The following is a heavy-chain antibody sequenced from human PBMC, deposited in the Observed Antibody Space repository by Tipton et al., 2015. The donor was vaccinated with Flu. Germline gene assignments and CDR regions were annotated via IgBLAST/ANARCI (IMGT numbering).Heavy chain of an antibody. Sequence: TLSLTCTVSGGSISSYYWNWIRQSPGKGLECIGYTSYSGSTNYSPSLKSRVTISLDTSKNQFSLKLTSVTSADTAVYYCASGPGGSVAGSYYFDYWGQGTLVTVSS. V-gene: IGHV4-59*01. CDR2: TSYSGST. J-gene: IGHJ4*02. CDR1: GGSISSYY. D-gene: IGHD6-6*01. CDR3: ASGPGGSVAGSYYFDY.